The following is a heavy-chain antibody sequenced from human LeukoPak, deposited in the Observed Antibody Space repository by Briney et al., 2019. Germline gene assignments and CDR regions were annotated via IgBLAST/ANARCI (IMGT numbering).Heavy chain of an antibody. CDR1: GFPFYSYV. J-gene: IGHJ3*02. CDR3: AKGYYDYIWGSYRSDAFDI. CDR2: ISGSGGLT. Sequence: AGGSLRLSCAASGFPFYSYVMTWVRQAPGKGLEWVSVISGSGGLTYHADSVKGRFTVSRDNSKNTLYLQMNSLRAEDTAVYSCAKGYYDYIWGSYRSDAFDIWGQGTMVTVSS. D-gene: IGHD3-16*02. V-gene: IGHV3-23*01.